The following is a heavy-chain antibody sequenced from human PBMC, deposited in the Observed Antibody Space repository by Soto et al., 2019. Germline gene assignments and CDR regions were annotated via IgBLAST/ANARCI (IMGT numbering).Heavy chain of an antibody. CDR2: IYYSGST. Sequence: QVQLQESGPGLVKPSETLSLTCTVSGGSISSYYWSWIRQPPGKGLEWIGYIYYSGSTNYNPSLKSRVTISVDTFKNQFSLKLSSVTAADTAVYYCARGGSSWPPHYFDYWGQGTLVTVSS. D-gene: IGHD6-13*01. CDR3: ARGGSSWPPHYFDY. J-gene: IGHJ4*02. V-gene: IGHV4-59*01. CDR1: GGSISSYY.